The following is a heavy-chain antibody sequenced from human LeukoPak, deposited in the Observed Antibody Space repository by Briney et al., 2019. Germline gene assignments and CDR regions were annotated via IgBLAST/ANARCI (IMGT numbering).Heavy chain of an antibody. D-gene: IGHD3-22*01. CDR1: GFTFSSYA. V-gene: IGHV3-23*01. CDR3: GKEPVYDSSGYHFDY. Sequence: PGGSLRLSCAASGFTFSSYAMSWVRQAPGKGLEWVSAISGSGGSTYYADSVKGRFTISRDNSKNTLYLQMNSLRAEDTAVYYCGKEPVYDSSGYHFDYWGQGTLVTVSS. J-gene: IGHJ4*02. CDR2: ISGSGGST.